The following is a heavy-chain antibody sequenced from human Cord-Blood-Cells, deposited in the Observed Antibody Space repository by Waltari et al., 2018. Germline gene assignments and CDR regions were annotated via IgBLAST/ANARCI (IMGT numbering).Heavy chain of an antibody. V-gene: IGHV3-48*02. CDR3: ARDSGYCSGGSCYYDAFDI. D-gene: IGHD2-15*01. CDR2: ISSSSSTI. J-gene: IGHJ3*02. CDR1: GFTFSSYS. Sequence: EVQLVESGGGLVQPGGSLRLSCAASGFTFSSYSMNWVRQAPGTGLEWVSYISSSSSTIYYADSVKGRFTISRDNAKNSLYLQMNSLRDEDTAVYYCARDSGYCSGGSCYYDAFDIWGQGTMVTVSS.